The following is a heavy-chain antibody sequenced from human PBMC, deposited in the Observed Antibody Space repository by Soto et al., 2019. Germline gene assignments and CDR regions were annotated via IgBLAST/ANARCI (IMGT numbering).Heavy chain of an antibody. V-gene: IGHV6-1*01. CDR1: GDSVSSSSAS. J-gene: IGHJ5*02. CDR2: TYYRSKWYN. CDR3: ARDGNNWFDP. Sequence: KQSQTLSLTCAISGDSVSSSSASWNWIRQSPSRGLEWLGRTYYRSKWYNDFAVSVKSRITINPDTSKNQFSMQLNSVTPEDTAVYFCARDGNNWFDPWGQGTLVTVSS.